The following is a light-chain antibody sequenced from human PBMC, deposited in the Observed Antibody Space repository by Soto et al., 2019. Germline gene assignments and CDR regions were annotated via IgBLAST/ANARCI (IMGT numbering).Light chain of an antibody. CDR1: QSVSSNK. CDR2: AAS. CDR3: QQYQTSLT. J-gene: IGKJ4*01. V-gene: IGKV3-20*01. Sequence: ETVLTQYPATVSLSPGGRATVPCRASQSVSSNKLDWYQQKPGQVPRLLIYAASSRATGIPDRFSGSGSGTDFTLTINRLEPEDFVVYFCQQYQTSLTFGGGTKVDI.